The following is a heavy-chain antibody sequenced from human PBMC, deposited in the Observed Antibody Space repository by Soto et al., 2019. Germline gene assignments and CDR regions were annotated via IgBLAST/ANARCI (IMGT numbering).Heavy chain of an antibody. Sequence: GGSLRLSCAASGFTFSSYAMHWVRQAPGKGLEWVAVISYDGSNKYYADSVKGRFTISRDNSKNTLYLQMNSLRAEDTAVYYCARGREGLVLDYWGQGTLVTVSS. CDR2: ISYDGSNK. D-gene: IGHD6-19*01. CDR3: ARGREGLVLDY. J-gene: IGHJ4*02. V-gene: IGHV3-30-3*01. CDR1: GFTFSSYA.